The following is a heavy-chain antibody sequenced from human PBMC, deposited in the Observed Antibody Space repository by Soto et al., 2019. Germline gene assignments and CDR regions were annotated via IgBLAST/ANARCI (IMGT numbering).Heavy chain of an antibody. Sequence: QVQLVQSGAEVKKHGASVKISCKASGYTFIHYYIHWVRQAPGQGLEWMAIINPNGGSTNYAEKVQGRVTVTSDTSTTTVSMELNSLESDDTAVYFCARSLLQGDFWGQGTLVTVSS. CDR2: INPNGGST. V-gene: IGHV1-46*01. CDR3: ARSLLQGDF. D-gene: IGHD2-21*01. CDR1: GYTFIHYY. J-gene: IGHJ4*02.